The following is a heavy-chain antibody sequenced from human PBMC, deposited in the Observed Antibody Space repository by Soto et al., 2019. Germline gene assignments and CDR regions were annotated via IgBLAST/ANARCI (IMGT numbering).Heavy chain of an antibody. CDR1: GGTFSSYA. Sequence: SVKVSCKASGGTFSSYAISWVRQAPGQGLEWMGEIIPIFGTANYAQKFQGRVTITADESTSTAYMELSSLRSEDTAVYYCARGLGATTGYFDYWGQGTLVTVSS. V-gene: IGHV1-69*13. D-gene: IGHD1-26*01. CDR3: ARGLGATTGYFDY. J-gene: IGHJ4*02. CDR2: IIPIFGTA.